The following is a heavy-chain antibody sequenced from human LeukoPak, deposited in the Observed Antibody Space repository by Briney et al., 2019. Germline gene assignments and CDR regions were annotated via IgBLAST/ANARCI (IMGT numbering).Heavy chain of an antibody. Sequence: GASVKLSCKASGYTFTGYYMHWVRQAPGQGLEWMGWINPNSGGTNYAQKFQGRVTMTRDTSISPAYMELSRLRSDDTAVYYCASARVHPIAGGAPGGIYFDYWGQGTLVTVSS. V-gene: IGHV1-2*02. J-gene: IGHJ4*02. CDR1: GYTFTGYY. CDR2: INPNSGGT. D-gene: IGHD6-13*01. CDR3: ASARVHPIAGGAPGGIYFDY.